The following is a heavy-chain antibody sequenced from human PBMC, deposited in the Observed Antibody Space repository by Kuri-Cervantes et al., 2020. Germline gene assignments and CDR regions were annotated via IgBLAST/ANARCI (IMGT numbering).Heavy chain of an antibody. CDR2: INPNSGGT. CDR1: GYTFTSYG. D-gene: IGHD7-27*01. Sequence: ASVKVSCKASGYTFTSYGISWVRQAPGQGLEWMGWINPNSGGTNYAQKFQGRVTMTRDTSISTAYMELSRLRSDDTAVYYCASSGEFSAFDIWGQGTMVTVSS. V-gene: IGHV1-2*02. CDR3: ASSGEFSAFDI. J-gene: IGHJ3*02.